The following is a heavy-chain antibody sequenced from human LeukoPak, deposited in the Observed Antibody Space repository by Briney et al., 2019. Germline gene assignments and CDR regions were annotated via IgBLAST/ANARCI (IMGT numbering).Heavy chain of an antibody. CDR1: GFTFTNYW. Sequence: GESLKISCKGSGFTFTNYWIGWVRQMPGKGLEWMGIIYSGDSDTRYSPSFQGLVTISADKSISTAYLQWSSLKASDTAIYYCARQASRHSFDIWGQGTMVTVSS. CDR3: ARQASRHSFDI. D-gene: IGHD6-6*01. CDR2: IYSGDSDT. J-gene: IGHJ3*02. V-gene: IGHV5-51*01.